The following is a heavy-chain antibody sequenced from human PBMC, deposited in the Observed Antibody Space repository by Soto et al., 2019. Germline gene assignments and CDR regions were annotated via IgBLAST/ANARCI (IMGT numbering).Heavy chain of an antibody. J-gene: IGHJ4*02. Sequence: GGSLRLSCAASGFAFSSSAMSWVRQAPGKGLEWVSAISGNDGSTYYADSVKGRFTNSRDNSKNTRFLQMNSLSAEDRAVYYCTNGGRWWEWELHHDYWGQGTLVTVSS. CDR2: ISGNDGST. CDR3: TNGGRWWEWELHHDY. CDR1: GFAFSSSA. D-gene: IGHD1-26*01. V-gene: IGHV3-23*01.